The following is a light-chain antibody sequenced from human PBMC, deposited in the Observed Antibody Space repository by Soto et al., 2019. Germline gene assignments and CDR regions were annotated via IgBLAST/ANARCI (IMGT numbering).Light chain of an antibody. CDR1: QSVSSN. CDR2: AAS. Sequence: EIVMTQSPATLSVSPGERVTLSCRASQSVSSNLAWYQHKPGQAPSLLVYAASTRATGGPARFSGSGSGTEFTLTISSLQFEDSAVYYCQQYNIWPHTFGQGTKLEIK. CDR3: QQYNIWPHT. J-gene: IGKJ2*01. V-gene: IGKV3-15*01.